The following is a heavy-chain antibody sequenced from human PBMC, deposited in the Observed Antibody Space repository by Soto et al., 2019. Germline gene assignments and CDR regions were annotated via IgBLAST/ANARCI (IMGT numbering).Heavy chain of an antibody. J-gene: IGHJ3*02. V-gene: IGHV1-58*01. CDR1: GFTFTSSA. CDR2: IVVGSGNT. Sequence: SVKVSCKASGFTFTSSAVQWSRHSRGQRLEWIGWIVVGSGNTNYAQKFQERVTITRDMSTSTAYMELSSLRSEDPAVYYCAAEGLVGIGGAIKNDHGFDSRGQGTRVIVSS. D-gene: IGHD1-26*01. CDR3: AAEGLVGIGGAIKNDHGFDS.